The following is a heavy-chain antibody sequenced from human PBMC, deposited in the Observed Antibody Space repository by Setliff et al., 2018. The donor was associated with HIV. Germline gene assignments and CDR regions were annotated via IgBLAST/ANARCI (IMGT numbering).Heavy chain of an antibody. Sequence: SETLSLTCDVSGDSISSSNWWSWVRQSPGKGLEWIGEISHSGSTNYNPSLKSRVTISVDRSKIQFSLKVSSVTAADTAVYYCARGPLGDYYYYYYMDAWGKGTTVTVSS. CDR3: ARGPLGDYYYYYYMDA. CDR2: ISHSGST. D-gene: IGHD3-16*01. V-gene: IGHV4-4*02. CDR1: GDSISSSNW. J-gene: IGHJ6*03.